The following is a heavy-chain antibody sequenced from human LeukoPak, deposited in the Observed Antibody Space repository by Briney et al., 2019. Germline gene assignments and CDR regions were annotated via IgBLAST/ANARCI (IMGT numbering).Heavy chain of an antibody. CDR3: ARYRRDSGYYYLDY. J-gene: IGHJ4*02. CDR1: GGSVSSGSYY. Sequence: PSETLSLTCTVSGGSVSSGSYYWRWIRQPPGKGLEWIGYIYYSGSTNYNPSLKSRVTISVDTSKNQFSLKLSSVTAADTAVYFCARYRRDSGYYYLDYWGQGTLVTVSS. D-gene: IGHD5-12*01. CDR2: IYYSGST. V-gene: IGHV4-61*01.